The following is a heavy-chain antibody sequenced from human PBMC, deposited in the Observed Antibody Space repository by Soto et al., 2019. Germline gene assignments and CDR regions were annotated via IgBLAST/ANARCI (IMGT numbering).Heavy chain of an antibody. Sequence: EVQLVESGGGLVQPGGSLRLSCVASGFTFSTDSMNWVRQAPGKGLEWVAHISTSGATRYYADSVKGRFTISRDNAKTSLYLQIDSLRNEDTAVYDCAWFFGSGFDYWGQGTLVSVSS. CDR3: AWFFGSGFDY. J-gene: IGHJ4*02. CDR1: GFTFSTDS. V-gene: IGHV3-48*02. CDR2: ISTSGATR. D-gene: IGHD6-19*01.